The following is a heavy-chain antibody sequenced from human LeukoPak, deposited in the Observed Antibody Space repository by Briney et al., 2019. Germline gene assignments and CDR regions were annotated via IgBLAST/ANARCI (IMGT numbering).Heavy chain of an antibody. CDR1: GGTFSSYA. V-gene: IGHV1-69*13. J-gene: IGHJ4*02. Sequence: SVKVSCKASGGTFSSYAISWVRQAPGQGLEWMGGIIPIFGTANYAQKFQGRVTITADESTSTAYMEVSSLRSEDTAVYYCTTDSQLRYFDWLFVFDYWGQGTLVTVSS. D-gene: IGHD3-9*01. CDR2: IIPIFGTA. CDR3: TTDSQLRYFDWLFVFDY.